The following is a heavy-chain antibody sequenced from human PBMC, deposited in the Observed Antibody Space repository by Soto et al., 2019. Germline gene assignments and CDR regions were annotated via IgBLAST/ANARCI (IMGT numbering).Heavy chain of an antibody. CDR2: INHSGST. CDR1: GGSFSGYY. CDR3: ATSAAGNQFDY. V-gene: IGHV4-34*01. Sequence: SETLSLTCAVYGGSFSGYYWSWIRQPPGKGLEWIGEINHSGSTNYNPSLNSRVTISVDTSKNQFSLKLSSVTAADTAVYYCATSAAGNQFDYWGQGTLVTVSS. J-gene: IGHJ4*02. D-gene: IGHD6-13*01.